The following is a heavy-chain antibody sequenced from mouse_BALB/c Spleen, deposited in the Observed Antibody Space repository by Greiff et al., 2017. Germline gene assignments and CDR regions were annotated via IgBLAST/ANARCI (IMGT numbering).Heavy chain of an antibody. CDR3: ARREYGNYYFDY. V-gene: IGHV14-4*02. D-gene: IGHD2-10*02. CDR2: IDPENGDT. CDR1: GFNIKDYY. J-gene: IGHJ2*01. Sequence: VQLQQSGAELVRSGASVKLSCTASGFNIKDYYMHWVKQRPEQGLEWIGWIDPENGDTEYAPKFQGKATMTADTSSNTAYLQLSSLTSEDTAVYYCARREYGNYYFDYWGQGTTLTVSS.